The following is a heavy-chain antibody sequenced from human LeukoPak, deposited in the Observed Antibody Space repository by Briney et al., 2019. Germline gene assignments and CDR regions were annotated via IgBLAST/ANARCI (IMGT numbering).Heavy chain of an antibody. Sequence: ASVKVSCTASGGTFSSYAISWVRQAPGQGLEWMGGIIPIFGTANYAQKFQGRVTITADESTSTAYMELSSLRSEDTAVYYCAKMSPRQGDNWFDPWGQGTLVTVSS. V-gene: IGHV1-69*01. J-gene: IGHJ5*02. D-gene: IGHD1-26*01. CDR3: AKMSPRQGDNWFDP. CDR2: IIPIFGTA. CDR1: GGTFSSYA.